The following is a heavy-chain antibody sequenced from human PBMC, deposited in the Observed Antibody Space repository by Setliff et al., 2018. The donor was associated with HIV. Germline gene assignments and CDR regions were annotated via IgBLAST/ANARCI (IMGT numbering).Heavy chain of an antibody. CDR1: GGSVSNHY. CDR3: ARGVVNWGSFHRAYSFDY. D-gene: IGHD7-27*01. Sequence: SETLSLTCTVSGGSVSNHYWSWIRQPPGKGLDWIGEINHSGSTTYNPSLKSRVTISLDTSKNQISLKLSSVTAADTAAYYCARGVVNWGSFHRAYSFDYWGQGTLVTVSS. CDR2: INHSGST. V-gene: IGHV4-34*01. J-gene: IGHJ4*02.